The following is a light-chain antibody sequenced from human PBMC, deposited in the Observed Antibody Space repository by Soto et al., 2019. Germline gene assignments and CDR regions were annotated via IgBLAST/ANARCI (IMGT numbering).Light chain of an antibody. V-gene: IGKV4-1*01. Sequence: DIVMTQSPDSLALSLGERATINCKSSRSILSSSNNKNFLAWYQQKPGQPPRLLIYWASTRESGVPDRFSGSGSGTDFPLTISSLQAEDVAVYYCQQYYSSPFTFGPGTKVDIK. CDR3: QQYYSSPFT. CDR1: RSILSSSNNKNF. J-gene: IGKJ3*01. CDR2: WAS.